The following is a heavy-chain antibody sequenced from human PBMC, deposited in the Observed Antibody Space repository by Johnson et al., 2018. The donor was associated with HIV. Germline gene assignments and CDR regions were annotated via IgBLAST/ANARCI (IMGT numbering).Heavy chain of an antibody. J-gene: IGHJ3*02. Sequence: QVQLVESGGCVVQPGRSLRLSCAASGFTFSSYGMAWVRQAPGKGLEWVTVISFSGVKKYYVDSVKGRFTISRDNAKNSLYLQMNSLRAEDTAVYYCAKEGMGWLHHDAFDIWGQGTMVTVSS. V-gene: IGHV3-33*03. CDR1: GFTFSSYG. CDR3: AKEGMGWLHHDAFDI. D-gene: IGHD5-24*01. CDR2: ISFSGVKK.